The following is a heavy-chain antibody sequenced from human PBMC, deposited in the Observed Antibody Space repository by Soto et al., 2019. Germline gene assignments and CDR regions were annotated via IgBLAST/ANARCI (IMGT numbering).Heavy chain of an antibody. CDR3: ARRGYCSSTSCYDNWFDP. D-gene: IGHD2-2*01. V-gene: IGHV4-59*08. CDR2: IYYSGST. CDR1: GGSISSYY. Sequence: TSETLSLTCTVSGGSISSYYWSWIRQPPGKGLEWIGYIYYSGSTNYNPSLKSRVTISVDTSKNQFSLKLSSVTAADTAVYYCARRGYCSSTSCYDNWFDPWGQGTLVTVSS. J-gene: IGHJ5*02.